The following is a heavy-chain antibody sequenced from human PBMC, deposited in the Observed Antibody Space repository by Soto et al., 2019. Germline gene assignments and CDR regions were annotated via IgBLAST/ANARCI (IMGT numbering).Heavy chain of an antibody. Sequence: EVQLLESGGGLVQSGGSLRLSCAASGFTFSSYAMAWVRQAPGKGLKWVSAISDSGGTSYYADSVRGRFTISRDNSRKTLYLQMDSLRAEDTAIYYCARRMRESNAFEIWGLGTMVTVSS. CDR1: GFTFSSYA. D-gene: IGHD2-15*01. J-gene: IGHJ3*02. CDR3: ARRMRESNAFEI. CDR2: ISDSGGTS. V-gene: IGHV3-23*01.